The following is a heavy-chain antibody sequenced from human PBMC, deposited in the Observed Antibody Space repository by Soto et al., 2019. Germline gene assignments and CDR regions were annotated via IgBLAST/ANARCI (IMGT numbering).Heavy chain of an antibody. CDR2: INPGDSDT. CDR1: GYSFTNYW. V-gene: IGHV5-51*01. D-gene: IGHD3-3*01. Sequence: PGESLKISCKASGYSFTNYWIDWVRQMPGKGLEWMGIINPGDSDTRYSPSFQGQVTISADKSISTVYLQWSSLKASDTALYFCARHRKDALRFLEWSKKGVYGGRYYYYYNAMDVWGQGTTVTVSS. CDR3: ARHRKDALRFLEWSKKGVYGGRYYYYYNAMDV. J-gene: IGHJ6*02.